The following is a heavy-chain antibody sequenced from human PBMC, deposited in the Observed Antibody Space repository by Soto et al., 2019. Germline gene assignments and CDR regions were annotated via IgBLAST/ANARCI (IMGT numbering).Heavy chain of an antibody. CDR2: IWYDGSNK. V-gene: IGHV3-33*01. CDR1: GLNFSNYG. CDR3: AANFDF. Sequence: GGSLRLSCAASGLNFSNYGMHWVRQAPGKGLEWVAVIWYDGSNKYYADSVKGRFTISRDNSKNSLYLQMNSLRAEDTAVYFCAANFDFWGQGTLVTVSS. J-gene: IGHJ4*02.